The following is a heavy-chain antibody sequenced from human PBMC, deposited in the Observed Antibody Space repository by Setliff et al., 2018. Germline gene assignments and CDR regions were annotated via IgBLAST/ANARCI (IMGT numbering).Heavy chain of an antibody. D-gene: IGHD2-2*01. CDR2: ISGYKSNP. Sequence: ASVKVSCKTSGYNFRNYGISWVRQVPGQGLEWMRWISGYKSNPNYLQKMQGRLTMTTDTSTSTAYMELRSLRSDDTAIYYCARVSLPAAIVRFDSWGQGTLVTISS. CDR3: ARVSLPAAIVRFDS. CDR1: GYNFRNYG. J-gene: IGHJ4*02. V-gene: IGHV1-18*04.